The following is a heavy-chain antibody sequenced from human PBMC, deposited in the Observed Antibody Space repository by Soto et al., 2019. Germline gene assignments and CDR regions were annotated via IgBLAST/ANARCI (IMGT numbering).Heavy chain of an antibody. CDR3: ATDQYYDFWSGYRNFDY. D-gene: IGHD3-3*01. Sequence: TSVKVSCKVSGYTLTELSMHWVRQAPGKGLEWMGGFDPEDGETIYAQKFQGRVTMTEDTSTDTAYMELSSLRSEDTAVYYCATDQYYDFWSGYRNFDYWGQGTLVTVSS. CDR1: GYTLTELS. CDR2: FDPEDGET. J-gene: IGHJ4*02. V-gene: IGHV1-24*01.